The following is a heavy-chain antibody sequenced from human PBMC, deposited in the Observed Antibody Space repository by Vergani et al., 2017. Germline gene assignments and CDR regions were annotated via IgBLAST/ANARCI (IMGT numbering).Heavy chain of an antibody. J-gene: IGHJ4*02. CDR1: EYSFGNYW. CDR2: IYPADSDT. D-gene: IGHD1-1*01. CDR3: ARHTTYTDS. Sequence: EEELVQSGPEMRKPGESLKISCKGSEYSFGNYWIGWVRQMPGKGLECMGIIYPADSDTRYSPSFQGQVTISADKSISTAFLQWDSLKASDTALYYCARHTTYTDSLGQGTLVTVSS. V-gene: IGHV5-51*01.